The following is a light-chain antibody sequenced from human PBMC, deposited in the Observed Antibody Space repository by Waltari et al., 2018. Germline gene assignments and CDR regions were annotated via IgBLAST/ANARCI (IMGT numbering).Light chain of an antibody. CDR3: QQYDTPLS. V-gene: IGKV1-33*01. CDR2: GAA. Sequence: DIQMTQSPYSLSASVGDRVTITCQANQDIYNSLTWYQQKPGKAPNLLIYGAANLEPGVPSRYSGSGSGTHFTVTISSLQPDDFATYYCQQYDTPLSFGGGTKVAIK. J-gene: IGKJ4*01. CDR1: QDIYNS.